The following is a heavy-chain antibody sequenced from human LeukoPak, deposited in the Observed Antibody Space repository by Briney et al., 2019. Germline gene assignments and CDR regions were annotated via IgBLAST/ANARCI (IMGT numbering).Heavy chain of an antibody. Sequence: GGSLRLSCAASGFTFNNYAMTWVRQAPGKGLEWVSSIRGSGDSSYYADSVKGRFTISRDNSNNMLFLQMNSLRGEDTAVYYCARPFRTNVDMSFDYWGQGTLVTVSP. D-gene: IGHD2-21*01. CDR1: GFTFNNYA. CDR2: IRGSGDSS. V-gene: IGHV3-23*01. J-gene: IGHJ4*02. CDR3: ARPFRTNVDMSFDY.